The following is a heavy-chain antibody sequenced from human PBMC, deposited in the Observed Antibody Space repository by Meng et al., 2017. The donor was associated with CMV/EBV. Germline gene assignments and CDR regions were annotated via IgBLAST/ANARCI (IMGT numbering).Heavy chain of an antibody. D-gene: IGHD3-3*01. CDR1: GFTFSSYA. V-gene: IGHV3-23*01. CDR3: AKDVLETYYDFWSGYYDRSYYYYGMDV. CDR2: ISGSGGST. J-gene: IGHJ6*02. Sequence: GESLKISCAASGFTFSSYAMSWVRQAPGKGLEWVSAISGSGGSTYYADSVKGRFTISRDNSKNTLYLQMNSLSAEDTAVYYCAKDVLETYYDFWSGYYDRSYYYYGMDVWGQGTTVTVSS.